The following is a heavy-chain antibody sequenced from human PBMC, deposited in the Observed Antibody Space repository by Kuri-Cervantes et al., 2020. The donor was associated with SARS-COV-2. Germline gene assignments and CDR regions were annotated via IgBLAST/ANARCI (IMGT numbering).Heavy chain of an antibody. J-gene: IGHJ4*02. CDR2: IRSKANSYAT. CDR3: AKDHQYYYDSSGYYYFGY. V-gene: IGHV3-73*01. Sequence: GESLKISCAASGFTFSGSAMHWVRQASGKGLEWVGRIRSKANSYATAYAASVKGRFTISRDDSKNTAYLQMNSLKTEDTAVYYCAKDHQYYYDSSGYYYFGYWGQGTLVTVSS. CDR1: GFTFSGSA. D-gene: IGHD3-22*01.